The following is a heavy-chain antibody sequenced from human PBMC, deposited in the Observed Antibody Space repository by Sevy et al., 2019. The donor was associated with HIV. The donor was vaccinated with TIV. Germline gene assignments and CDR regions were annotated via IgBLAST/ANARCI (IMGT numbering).Heavy chain of an antibody. CDR1: GFIFSSYA. D-gene: IGHD2-8*01. CDR3: ARDFGYCANGVCYASGMDV. Sequence: GGSLRLSCAASGFIFSSYAMHWVRQAPGKGLERVAVISYDGSNKYYADSVKGRFTISRDNSKNTLYLQMNSLGAEDTAVYYCARDFGYCANGVCYASGMDVWGQGTTVTVSS. J-gene: IGHJ6*02. CDR2: ISYDGSNK. V-gene: IGHV3-30-3*01.